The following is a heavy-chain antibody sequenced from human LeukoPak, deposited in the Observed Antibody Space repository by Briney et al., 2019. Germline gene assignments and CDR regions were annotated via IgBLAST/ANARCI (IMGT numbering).Heavy chain of an antibody. D-gene: IGHD1-26*01. V-gene: IGHV3-74*01. Sequence: GGSLRLSCAASGFTFSSYWMHWVRQAPGKGLVWVSRINSDGSSTSYADSVKGRFTISRDNAKNTLYLQMNSLRAEDTAVYYCARDRRELLGKYGMDVWGQGTTVTVSS. CDR2: INSDGSST. J-gene: IGHJ6*02. CDR1: GFTFSSYW. CDR3: ARDRRELLGKYGMDV.